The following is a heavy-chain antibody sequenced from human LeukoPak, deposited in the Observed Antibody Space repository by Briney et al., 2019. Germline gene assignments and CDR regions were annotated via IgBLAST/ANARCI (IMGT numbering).Heavy chain of an antibody. V-gene: IGHV4-59*01. CDR2: IYYSGST. J-gene: IGHJ4*02. D-gene: IGHD6-13*01. CDR3: ARGPLGPAAGHLNFDY. CDR1: GGSISSYY. Sequence: SETLSLTCTVTGGSISSYYWSWIRQPPRKGLEWIGYIYYSGSTNYHPSLKSRVTISVDTSKNQFSLKLSSVTAADTAVYYCARGPLGPAAGHLNFDYWGQGTLVTVSS.